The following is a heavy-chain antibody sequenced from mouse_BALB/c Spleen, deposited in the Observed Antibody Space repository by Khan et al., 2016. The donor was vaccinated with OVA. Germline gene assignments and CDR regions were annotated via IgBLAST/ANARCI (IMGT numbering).Heavy chain of an antibody. Sequence: EVQLQESGPGLVKPSQSLSLTCTVNGYSITSNYAWNWIRQFPGNKLEWMGYISYSGSTNYNPSLKSRLSITRDTSKNQFFLLLHSVTTEDSAKYDCARGNYYGYALDYWGQGTSVTVSS. CDR3: ARGNYYGYALDY. J-gene: IGHJ4*01. CDR1: GYSITSNYA. CDR2: ISYSGST. D-gene: IGHD1-1*01. V-gene: IGHV3-2*02.